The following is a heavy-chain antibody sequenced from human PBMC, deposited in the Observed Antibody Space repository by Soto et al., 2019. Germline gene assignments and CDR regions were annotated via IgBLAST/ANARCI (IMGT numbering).Heavy chain of an antibody. J-gene: IGHJ2*01. Sequence: DPGKGLEWVSGISWNSGSVGYADSVKGRFTISRDNTRKSLYLQMNSLRPEDTAFYFFLLQGEDGIRAARSVSAFHLNLSSDL. D-gene: IGHD2-2*01. CDR2: ISWNSGSV. CDR3: LLQGEDGIRAARSVSAFHLNLSSDL. V-gene: IGHV3-9*01.